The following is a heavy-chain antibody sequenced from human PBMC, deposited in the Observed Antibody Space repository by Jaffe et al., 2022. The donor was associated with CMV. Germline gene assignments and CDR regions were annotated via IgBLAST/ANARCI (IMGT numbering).Heavy chain of an antibody. J-gene: IGHJ6*02. CDR3: AKDRVTMISYLPAAGYGMDV. CDR2: ISYDGSNK. Sequence: QVQLVESGGGVVQPGRSLRLSCAASGFTFSSYGMHWVRQAPGKGLEWVAVISYDGSNKYYADSVKGRFTISRDNSKNTLYLQMNSLRAEDTAVYYCAKDRVTMISYLPAAGYGMDVWGQGTTVTVSS. CDR1: GFTFSSYG. D-gene: IGHD3-22*01. V-gene: IGHV3-30*18.